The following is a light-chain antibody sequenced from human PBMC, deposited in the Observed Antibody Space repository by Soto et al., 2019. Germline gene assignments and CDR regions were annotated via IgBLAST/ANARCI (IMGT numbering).Light chain of an antibody. CDR3: RQYDSIVQK. J-gene: IGKJ1*01. Sequence: EIVLTQSPGTLSLSPGERATLSCRASQSVRNSLLAWYQQKPGQPPRLLIYDASTRATATPERFSGSGSGTDFTLTISRLEPEDFAVYYCRQYDSIVQKFGQGTKV. CDR1: QSVRNSL. V-gene: IGKV3-20*01. CDR2: DAS.